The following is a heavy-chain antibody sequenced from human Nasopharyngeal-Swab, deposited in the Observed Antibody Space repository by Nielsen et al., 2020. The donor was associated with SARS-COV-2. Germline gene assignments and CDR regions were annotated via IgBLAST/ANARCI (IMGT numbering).Heavy chain of an antibody. D-gene: IGHD3-22*01. V-gene: IGHV4-34*01. CDR1: GWSFSGYD. CDR2: INHSGTT. CDR3: ARGHRSISMIVVVIATAHFYFDS. J-gene: IGHJ4*02. Sequence: SETLSPTCAVYGWSFSGYDWSWIRQPPGKGLDWIGEINHSGTTSYNPSLKSRVTISSDTSKNQFSLKLSSVTAAGTAVYYCARGHRSISMIVVVIATAHFYFDSWGRGTLVTVTS.